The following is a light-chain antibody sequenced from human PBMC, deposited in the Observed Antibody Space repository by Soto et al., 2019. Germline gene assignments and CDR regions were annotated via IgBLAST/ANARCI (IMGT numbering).Light chain of an antibody. V-gene: IGLV2-14*01. CDR2: EVS. Sequence: QSALTQPASVSGSPGQSITISCTGTSSDVGGYNYVSWYQQHPGKAPKLMIYEVSNRPSGASNRFSGSKSGNTASLTISGLQAEDEDDYSCSSYTSSSIDYVFGGGTKLTVL. J-gene: IGLJ1*01. CDR3: SSYTSSSIDYV. CDR1: SSDVGGYNY.